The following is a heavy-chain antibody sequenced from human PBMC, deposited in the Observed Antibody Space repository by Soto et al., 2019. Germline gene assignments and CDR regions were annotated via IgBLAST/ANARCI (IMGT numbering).Heavy chain of an antibody. Sequence: QVQLVQSGAEVKKPGSSVKVSCKASGGTFSSYTISWVRQAPGQGLEWMGRIIPILGIANYAQKFQGRVTITADKSTSTAYMELSSLRSEDTAVYYCARDLGDGYNFNYWGQGTLVTVSS. CDR1: GGTFSSYT. CDR2: IIPILGIA. J-gene: IGHJ4*02. V-gene: IGHV1-69*08. CDR3: ARDLGDGYNFNY. D-gene: IGHD5-12*01.